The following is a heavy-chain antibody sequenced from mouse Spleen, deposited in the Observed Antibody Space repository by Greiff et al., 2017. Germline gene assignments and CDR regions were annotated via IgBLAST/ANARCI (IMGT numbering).Heavy chain of an antibody. Sequence: SGPVLVKPGASVKMSCKASGYTFTDYYMNWVKQSHGKSLEWIGVINPYNGGTSYNQKFKGKATLTVDKSSSTAYMELNSLTSEDSAVYYCARGEGYGDYLYYYAMDYWGQGTSVTVSS. J-gene: IGHJ4*01. D-gene: IGHD2-13*01. V-gene: IGHV1-19*01. CDR1: GYTFTDYY. CDR3: ARGEGYGDYLYYYAMDY. CDR2: INPYNGGT.